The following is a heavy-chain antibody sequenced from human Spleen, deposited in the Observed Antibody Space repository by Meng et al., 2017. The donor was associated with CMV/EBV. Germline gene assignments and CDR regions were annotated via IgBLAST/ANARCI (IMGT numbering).Heavy chain of an antibody. CDR2: IDHRGNT. CDR3: ARAEISWFTNYYGVDV. D-gene: IGHD6-13*01. CDR1: GGSFSAYY. V-gene: IGHV4-34*01. Sequence: SETLSLTCAVYGGSFSAYYWTWIRQPPGKGLEWIGEIDHRGNTDYNPSLTSRVTISVDTSKNQFSLKVSSVTAADTAVYFCARAEISWFTNYYGVDVWGQGTTVTVSS. J-gene: IGHJ6*02.